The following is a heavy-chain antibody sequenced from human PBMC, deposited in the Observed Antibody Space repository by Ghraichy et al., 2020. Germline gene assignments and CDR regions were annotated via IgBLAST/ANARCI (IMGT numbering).Heavy chain of an antibody. V-gene: IGHV4-34*01. J-gene: IGHJ4*02. Sequence: SQTLSLTCAVYGGSFSGYYWSWIRQPPGKGLEWIGEINHSGSTNYNPSLKSRVTISVDTSKNQFSLKLSSVTAADTAVYYCARSRYRLTTVDYWGQGTLVTVSS. D-gene: IGHD1-26*01. CDR2: INHSGST. CDR1: GGSFSGYY. CDR3: ARSRYRLTTVDY.